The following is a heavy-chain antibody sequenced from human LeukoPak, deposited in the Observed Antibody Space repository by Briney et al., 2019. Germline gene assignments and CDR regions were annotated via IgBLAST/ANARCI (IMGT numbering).Heavy chain of an antibody. D-gene: IGHD2-21*02. V-gene: IGHV1-2*02. CDR1: GYTLTELS. Sequence: ASVKVSCKVSGYTLTELSMHWVRQAPGQGLEWMGWINPNSGGTNYAQKFQGRVTMTRDTSISTAYMELSRLRSDDTAVYYCAVVGTGVYYFDYWGQGTLVTVSS. J-gene: IGHJ4*02. CDR3: AVVGTGVYYFDY. CDR2: INPNSGGT.